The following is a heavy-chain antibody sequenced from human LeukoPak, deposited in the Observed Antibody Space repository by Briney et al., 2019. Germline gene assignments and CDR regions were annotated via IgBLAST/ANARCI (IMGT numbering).Heavy chain of an antibody. J-gene: IGHJ3*02. CDR3: AKSIVVVITPYGAFDI. CDR1: RFIVSINC. CDR2: INGDGSST. D-gene: IGHD3-22*01. V-gene: IGHV3-74*01. Sequence: GSLRLSCVASRFIVSINCMSWVRQAPGKGLVWVSRINGDGSSTSYADSVKGRFTISRDNSKNTLYLQMNSLRAEDTAVYYCAKSIVVVITPYGAFDIWGQGTMVTVSS.